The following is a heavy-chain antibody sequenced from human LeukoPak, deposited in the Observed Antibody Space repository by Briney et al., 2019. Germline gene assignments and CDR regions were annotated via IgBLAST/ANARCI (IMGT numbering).Heavy chain of an antibody. D-gene: IGHD6-6*01. CDR1: GFIFDAHD. CDR3: ARADSSIAARLSRSSIFNYYYYMDV. V-gene: IGHV3-30*02. Sequence: GGSLRLSCGASGFIFDAHDMHWVRQAPGKGLEWVAFIRSDGYHTYYADSVKGRFTITRDNSKNTLYLQMNSLRDEDTAVYYCARADSSIAARLSRSSIFNYYYYMDVWGKGTTVTVSS. CDR2: IRSDGYHT. J-gene: IGHJ6*03.